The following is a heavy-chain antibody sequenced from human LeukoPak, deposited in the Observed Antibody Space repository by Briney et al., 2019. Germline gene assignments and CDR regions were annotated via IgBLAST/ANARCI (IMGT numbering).Heavy chain of an antibody. V-gene: IGHV4-59*01. CDR1: GGSISSYY. J-gene: IGHJ3*02. D-gene: IGHD3-22*01. Sequence: SETLSLTCTVSGGSISSYYWSWIRQPPGKGLEWIGYIYYSGSTNYNLSLKSRVTISVDTSKNQFSLNLSSVTAADTAVYYCARGDIRLADAFDIWGQGTMVTVSS. CDR3: ARGDIRLADAFDI. CDR2: IYYSGST.